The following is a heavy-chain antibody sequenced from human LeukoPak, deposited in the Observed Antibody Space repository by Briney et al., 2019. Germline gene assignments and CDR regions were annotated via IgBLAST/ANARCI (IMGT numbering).Heavy chain of an antibody. Sequence: GRSLGPSGAASGFTFSSYGMHWVRQAPGKGLEWVAVISYDGSNKYYADSVKGRFTISRDNSKNTLYLQMNSLRAEDTAVYYCAKDQSWRIAARSSWPDYWGQRALVTVSS. D-gene: IGHD6-6*01. CDR1: GFTFSSYG. J-gene: IGHJ4*02. CDR2: ISYDGSNK. V-gene: IGHV3-30*18. CDR3: AKDQSWRIAARSSWPDY.